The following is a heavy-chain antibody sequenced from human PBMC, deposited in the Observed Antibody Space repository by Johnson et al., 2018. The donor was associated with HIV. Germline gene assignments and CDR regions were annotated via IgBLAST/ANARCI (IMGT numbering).Heavy chain of an antibody. V-gene: IGHV3-53*02. Sequence: VQLVETGGGLIQPGGSLRLSCAASGFAVSSNFMSWVRQAPGKGLEWVSVIYSGGSTYYADSGKGRFTISRDNSKNTLYLQMNSLRAEDTAVYYCARKRCGGDCYYDAFDIWGQGTMVTVSS. CDR1: GFAVSSNF. CDR3: ARKRCGGDCYYDAFDI. J-gene: IGHJ3*02. CDR2: IYSGGST. D-gene: IGHD2-21*02.